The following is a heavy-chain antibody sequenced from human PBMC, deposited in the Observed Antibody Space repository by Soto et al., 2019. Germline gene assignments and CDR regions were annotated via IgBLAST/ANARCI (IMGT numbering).Heavy chain of an antibody. V-gene: IGHV1-69*01. Sequence: QVQLVQSGAEVQKPGSSVKVSCKASGGTFGSYAISWVRQAPGQGLEWMGGIIPIPGTANYAQKFQGRVTIAAHESTSPAYMELSSVRSEHTAVYYCARSQGSSTSLEIYSYYSYGMDVWGQGTTVTVSS. CDR3: ARSQGSSTSLEIYSYYSYGMDV. CDR1: GGTFGSYA. CDR2: IIPIPGTA. D-gene: IGHD2-2*01. J-gene: IGHJ6*02.